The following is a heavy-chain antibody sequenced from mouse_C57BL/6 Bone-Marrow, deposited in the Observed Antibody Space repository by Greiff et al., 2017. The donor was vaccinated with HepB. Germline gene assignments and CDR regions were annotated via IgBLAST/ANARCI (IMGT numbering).Heavy chain of an antibody. CDR3: ASNGLHSNSGFAY. CDR2: IYPGDGDT. J-gene: IGHJ3*01. D-gene: IGHD2-5*01. Sequence: VKLMESGPELVKPGASVKISCKASGYAFSSSWMNWVKQRPGKGLEWIGRIYPGDGDTNYNGKFKGKATLTADKSSSTAYMQLSSLTSEDSAVYFCASNGLHSNSGFAYWGQGTLVTVSA. CDR1: GYAFSSSW. V-gene: IGHV1-82*01.